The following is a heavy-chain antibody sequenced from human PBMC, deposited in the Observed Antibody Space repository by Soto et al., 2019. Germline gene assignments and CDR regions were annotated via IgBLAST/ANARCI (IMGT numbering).Heavy chain of an antibody. D-gene: IGHD4-17*01. CDR2: ISYDGSNK. CDR3: AKDLAYGKSVHYFDY. Sequence: QVQLVESGGGVVQPGRSLRLSCAASGFTFSSYGMHWVRQAPGKGLERVAVISYDGSNKYYADSVKGRFTISRDNSKNTLYLQMNSLRAEDTAVYYCAKDLAYGKSVHYFDYWGQGTLVTVSS. V-gene: IGHV3-30*18. CDR1: GFTFSSYG. J-gene: IGHJ4*02.